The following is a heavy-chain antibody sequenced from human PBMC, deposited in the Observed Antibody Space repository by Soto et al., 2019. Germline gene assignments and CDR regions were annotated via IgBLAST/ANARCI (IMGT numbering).Heavy chain of an antibody. J-gene: IGHJ6*02. CDR3: ARDDWRLAQRYYYYGMDV. CDR2: IYTSGST. Sequence: QVQLQESGPGLVKPSETLSLTCTVSGGSISSYYWSWIRQPAGKGLEWIGRIYTSGSTNYNPSLQSRVTMAVDTSKNHCSLKLSSVTAADTAVYYWARDDWRLAQRYYYYGMDVWGQGTTVTVSS. V-gene: IGHV4-4*07. CDR1: GGSISSYY. D-gene: IGHD1-1*01.